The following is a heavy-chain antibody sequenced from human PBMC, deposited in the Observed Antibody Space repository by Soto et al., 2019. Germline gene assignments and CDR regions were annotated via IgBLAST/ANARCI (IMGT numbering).Heavy chain of an antibody. CDR1: GFTFSSYG. Sequence: GGSLRLSCAASGFTFSSYGMHWVRQAPGKGLEWVAVIWYDGSNKYYADSVKGRFTISRDNSKNTLYLQMNSLRAEDTAVYYCARDQRNWNTIYYYYYGMDVWGQGTTVTVSS. J-gene: IGHJ6*02. D-gene: IGHD1-1*01. CDR2: IWYDGSNK. CDR3: ARDQRNWNTIYYYYYGMDV. V-gene: IGHV3-33*01.